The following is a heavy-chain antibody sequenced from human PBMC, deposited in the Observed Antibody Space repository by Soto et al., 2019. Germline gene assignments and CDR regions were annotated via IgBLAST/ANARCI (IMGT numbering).Heavy chain of an antibody. Sequence: GASVKVSCKASGGTFSSYAISWVRQAPGQGLEWMGGIIPIFGTANYAQKFQGRVTITADESTSTAYMELSSLRSEDTAVYYCARGPPSYDSSGYYEKNFDYWGQGTLVTAPQ. V-gene: IGHV1-69*13. CDR1: GGTFSSYA. CDR3: ARGPPSYDSSGYYEKNFDY. J-gene: IGHJ4*02. D-gene: IGHD3-22*01. CDR2: IIPIFGTA.